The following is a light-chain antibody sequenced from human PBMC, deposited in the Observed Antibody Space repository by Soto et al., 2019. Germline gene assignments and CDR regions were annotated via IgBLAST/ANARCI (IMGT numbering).Light chain of an antibody. Sequence: EIVLTQSPGTLSLSPGERATLSCRASQTVTANYLAWYQHKLGQPPRLLIYGASNRATGVPDRFSGSKSGTDFTLTISGLEPEDVAVYYCQQYSGTPYTFGQGTNLEIK. V-gene: IGKV3-20*01. CDR2: GAS. CDR3: QQYSGTPYT. J-gene: IGKJ2*01. CDR1: QTVTANY.